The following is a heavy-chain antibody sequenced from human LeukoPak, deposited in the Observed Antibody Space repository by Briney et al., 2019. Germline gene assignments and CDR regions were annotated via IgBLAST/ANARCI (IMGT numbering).Heavy chain of an antibody. Sequence: GGSLRLSCAASGFTFSSYAMHWVRQAPGKGLEWVAVISYDGSNNYYADSVKGRFTISRDNSKNTLYLQMNSLRAEDTAVYYCAKALGGYSYGHLFDYWGQGTLVTVSS. J-gene: IGHJ4*02. CDR2: ISYDGSNN. CDR3: AKALGGYSYGHLFDY. V-gene: IGHV3-30-3*01. CDR1: GFTFSSYA. D-gene: IGHD5-18*01.